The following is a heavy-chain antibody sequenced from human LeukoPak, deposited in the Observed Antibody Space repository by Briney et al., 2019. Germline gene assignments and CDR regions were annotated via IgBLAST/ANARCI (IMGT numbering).Heavy chain of an antibody. V-gene: IGHV3-23*01. D-gene: IGHD1-26*01. CDR3: AKDQWELLSFDY. J-gene: IGHJ4*02. CDR2: ISGSGGST. Sequence: GGSLRLSCAASGLTFSSYAMSWVRQAPGKGLEWVSAISGSGGSTYYADSVKGRFTISRDNSKNTLYLQMNSLRAEDTAVYYCAKDQWELLSFDYWGQGTLVTVSS. CDR1: GLTFSSYA.